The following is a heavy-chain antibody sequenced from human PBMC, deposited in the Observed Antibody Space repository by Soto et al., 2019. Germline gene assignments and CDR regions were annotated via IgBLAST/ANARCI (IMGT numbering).Heavy chain of an antibody. Sequence: QVQLVQSGAEVKKPGSSVKVSCKSSGGTFGSYAISWVRQAPGQGLEWMGGVIPIFGTPHYAQKFHGRVTITADIPTSTAYLELSSLKSADTAVYYCAKMRWTISLQEEDAIWGQGTLVTGSS. CDR1: GGTFGSYA. V-gene: IGHV1-69*06. D-gene: IGHD2-15*01. J-gene: IGHJ4*02. CDR2: VIPIFGTP. CDR3: AKMRWTISLQEEDAI.